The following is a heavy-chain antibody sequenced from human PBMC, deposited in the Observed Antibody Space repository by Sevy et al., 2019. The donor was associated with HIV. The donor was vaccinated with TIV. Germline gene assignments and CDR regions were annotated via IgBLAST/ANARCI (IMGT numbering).Heavy chain of an antibody. CDR2: INPSGGST. Sequence: ASVKVSCKASGYTFTSYYMHWVRQAPGQGLEWMGIINPSGGSTSYAQKFQGRVTMTRDTSTSTVNMELSSLRSEDTAVYYCAREGSSATKNNWFDPWGQGTLVTVSS. J-gene: IGHJ5*02. CDR3: AREGSSATKNNWFDP. V-gene: IGHV1-46*03. D-gene: IGHD2-15*01. CDR1: GYTFTSYY.